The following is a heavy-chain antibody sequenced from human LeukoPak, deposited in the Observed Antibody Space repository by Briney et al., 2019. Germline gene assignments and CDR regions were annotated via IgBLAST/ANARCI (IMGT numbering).Heavy chain of an antibody. V-gene: IGHV3-30-3*01. Sequence: GRSLRLSCAASGFTFSSYAMHWVRQAPGKGLEWVAVISYDGSNKYYADSVKGRFTISRDNSKNTLYLQMNSLRAEDTAVYYCARDLVDTAMVTRLPDYWGQGTLVTVSS. CDR2: ISYDGSNK. CDR1: GFTFSSYA. CDR3: ARDLVDTAMVTRLPDY. D-gene: IGHD5-18*01. J-gene: IGHJ4*02.